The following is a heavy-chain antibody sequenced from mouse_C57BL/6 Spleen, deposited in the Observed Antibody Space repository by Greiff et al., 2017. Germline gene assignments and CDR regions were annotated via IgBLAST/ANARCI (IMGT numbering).Heavy chain of an antibody. D-gene: IGHD2-14*01. J-gene: IGHJ2*01. Sequence: VQLQQPGAELVKPGASVKVSCKASGYTFTSYWMHWVKQRPGQGLEWIGRIHPADSDTNYNQKFKGKATLTVDTSSSTACMQLSSLTSEDSAVCYCAMEEVLGFDYWGQGTTLTVSS. CDR1: GYTFTSYW. V-gene: IGHV1-74*01. CDR2: IHPADSDT. CDR3: AMEEVLGFDY.